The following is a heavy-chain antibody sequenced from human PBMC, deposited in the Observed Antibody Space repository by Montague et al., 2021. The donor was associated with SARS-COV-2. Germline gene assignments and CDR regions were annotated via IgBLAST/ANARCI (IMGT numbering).Heavy chain of an antibody. Sequence: SETLSLTCTVSGGSISSYYWNWIRQPPGKGLEWIGYIYYSGSTNYNPSLKSRVTISVDTSKNQFSLKLSSVTAADTAVYYCARAPVARSTIFEVVPACDYWGQGTLVTVAS. CDR1: GGSISSYY. CDR3: ARAPVARSTIFEVVPACDY. V-gene: IGHV4-59*01. CDR2: IYYSGST. J-gene: IGHJ4*02. D-gene: IGHD3-3*01.